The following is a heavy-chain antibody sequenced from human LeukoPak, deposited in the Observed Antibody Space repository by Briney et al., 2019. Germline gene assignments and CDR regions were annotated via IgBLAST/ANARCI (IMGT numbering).Heavy chain of an antibody. Sequence: GWSLRLSCAASGLVFSNYAMSWVRLSRGEVLEWITAITRSGDTTHYADSVKGRFTISRDNAKNTVYLQMTGLTVEDSGVYYCHGGYAYGLENIDYWGQGTLVTVSS. V-gene: IGHV3-23*01. CDR1: GLVFSNYA. CDR2: ITRSGDTT. J-gene: IGHJ4*02. CDR3: HGGYAYGLENIDY. D-gene: IGHD3-16*01.